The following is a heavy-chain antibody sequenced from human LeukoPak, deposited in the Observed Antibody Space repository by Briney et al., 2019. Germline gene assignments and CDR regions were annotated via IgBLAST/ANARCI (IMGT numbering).Heavy chain of an antibody. V-gene: IGHV3-21*01. D-gene: IGHD4-17*01. J-gene: IGHJ4*02. Sequence: PGGSLRLSCAASGLTFSSHWMHWVRQAPGKGLEWASSISSSTSYIYYADSVKGRFTISKDNAKNSLYLQMNSLRAEDTAVYYCARAGGSTVSHSDYWGQGTLVTVSS. CDR1: GLTFSSHW. CDR3: ARAGGSTVSHSDY. CDR2: ISSSTSYI.